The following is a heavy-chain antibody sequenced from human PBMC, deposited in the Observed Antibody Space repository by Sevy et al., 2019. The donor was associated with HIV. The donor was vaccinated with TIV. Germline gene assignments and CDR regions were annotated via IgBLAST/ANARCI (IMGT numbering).Heavy chain of an antibody. D-gene: IGHD1-1*01. CDR3: ARDSTTRPRVLDY. V-gene: IGHV4-59*01. CDR2: LYFTGNT. J-gene: IGHJ4*02. Sequence: SETLSLTCSVSGGSISSYFWTWVRQSPGKGLEWIGNLYFTGNTDYSPSLKSRVPLSLDTSKSQFSLTLKSVTAADTAIYFCARDSTTRPRVLDYWGQGTLVTVSS. CDR1: GGSISSYF.